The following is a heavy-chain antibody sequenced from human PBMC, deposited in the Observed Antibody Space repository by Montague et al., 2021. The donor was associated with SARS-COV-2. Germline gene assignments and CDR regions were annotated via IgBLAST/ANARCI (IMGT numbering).Heavy chain of an antibody. CDR3: ARRDARILTDSFDL. J-gene: IGHJ5*02. V-gene: IGHV2-5*02. CDR2: IYWDDDK. Sequence: PALVKPTQTLTLTCTFSGFSLSTSGVGVGWIRQPPGKALEWLALIYWDDDKRYSPSLKSRLTITKDTSKNQVVLTMTNMDPVDTATYYCARRDARILTDSFDLWGQGTLVTVSS. CDR1: GFSLSTSGVG. D-gene: IGHD3-9*01.